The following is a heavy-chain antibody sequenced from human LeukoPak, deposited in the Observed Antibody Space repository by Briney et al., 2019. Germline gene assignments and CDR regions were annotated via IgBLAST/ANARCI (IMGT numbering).Heavy chain of an antibody. V-gene: IGHV4-61*02. Sequence: SETLSLTCTVSGGSISSGSYYWSWIRQPAGKGLEWIGRIYTSGSTNYNPSLKSRVTISVDTSKNQFSLKLSSVTAADTAVYYCAREYRCSSTSCYIRDDAFDIWGQGTMVTVSS. CDR3: AREYRCSSTSCYIRDDAFDI. CDR1: GGSISSGSYY. D-gene: IGHD2-2*02. CDR2: IYTSGST. J-gene: IGHJ3*02.